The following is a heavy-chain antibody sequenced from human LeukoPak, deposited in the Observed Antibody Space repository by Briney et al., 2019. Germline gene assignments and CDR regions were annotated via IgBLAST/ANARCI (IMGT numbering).Heavy chain of an antibody. J-gene: IGHJ4*02. V-gene: IGHV4-59*01. Sequence: PSETLSLTGAVSGGSITNYYWSWIRQSPGKGLEWIGFIYYNGNTNYNPPLTSRVTISVDTSKNQFSLKLTSMTAADTAVYYCARGALLWFGAKMEYYFDYWGQGTLLSVSS. CDR3: ARGALLWFGAKMEYYFDY. D-gene: IGHD3-10*01. CDR1: GGSITNYY. CDR2: IYYNGNT.